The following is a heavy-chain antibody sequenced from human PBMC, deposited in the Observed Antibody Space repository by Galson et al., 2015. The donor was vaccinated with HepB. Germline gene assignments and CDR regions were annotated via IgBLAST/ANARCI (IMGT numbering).Heavy chain of an antibody. J-gene: IGHJ6*02. CDR3: TRVEGFGYYYYGMDV. D-gene: IGHD3-10*01. V-gene: IGHV3-49*03. CDR2: IRSKAYGGTT. Sequence: SLRLSCAASGFTFGDYAMSWFRQAPGKGLEWVGFIRSKAYGGTTEYAASVKGRFTISRDDSKSIAYLQMNSLKTEDTAVYYCTRVEGFGYYYYGMDVWGQGTTVTVSS. CDR1: GFTFGDYA.